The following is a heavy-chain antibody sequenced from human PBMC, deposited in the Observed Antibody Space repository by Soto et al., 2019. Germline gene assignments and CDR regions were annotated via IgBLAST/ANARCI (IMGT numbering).Heavy chain of an antibody. CDR1: GGTFSSYA. CDR3: AAVGYCSGGSCYEDYYYYYGMDV. V-gene: IGHV1-69*01. Sequence: QVQLVQSGAEVKKPGSSVKVSCKASGGTFSSYAISWVRQAPGQGLEWMGGIIPIFGTANYAQKFQGRVTITADESTSTAYMELSSLRSEDTAVYYCAAVGYCSGGSCYEDYYYYYGMDVWGQETTVTVSS. CDR2: IIPIFGTA. D-gene: IGHD2-15*01. J-gene: IGHJ6*02.